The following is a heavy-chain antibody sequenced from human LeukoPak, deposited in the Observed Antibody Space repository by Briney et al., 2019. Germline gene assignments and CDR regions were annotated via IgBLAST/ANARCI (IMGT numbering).Heavy chain of an antibody. CDR2: ISYDGSNK. CDR3: ARNGGRAAAGRGWVDY. J-gene: IGHJ4*02. Sequence: GGSLRLSCAASGFTFSSYGMHWVRQAPGKGLEWVAVISYDGSNKYYADSVKGRFTISRDNSKNTLYLQMNSLRAEDTAVYYCARNGGRAAAGRGWVDYWGQGTLVTVSS. CDR1: GFTFSSYG. D-gene: IGHD6-13*01. V-gene: IGHV3-30*03.